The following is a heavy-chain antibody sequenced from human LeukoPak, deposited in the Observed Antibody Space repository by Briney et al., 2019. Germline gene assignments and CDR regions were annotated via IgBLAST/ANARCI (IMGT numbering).Heavy chain of an antibody. V-gene: IGHV3-23*01. D-gene: IGHD3-22*01. CDR2: ISGSVGST. Sequence: GGSLRLSCAASGFTVSSYAMSWVRQAPGKGLEWVSAISGSVGSTYYADSVKGRFTISRDNSKNTLYLQMNSLRAEDTAVYYCAHIDYYDSSGYEYWGQGTLVTVSS. CDR1: GFTVSSYA. CDR3: AHIDYYDSSGYEY. J-gene: IGHJ4*02.